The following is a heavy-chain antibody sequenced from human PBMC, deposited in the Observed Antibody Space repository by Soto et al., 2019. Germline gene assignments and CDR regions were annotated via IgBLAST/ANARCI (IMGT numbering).Heavy chain of an antibody. Sequence: ASVRVSCKASGYTFTSYDINWLLQATGQGLEWMGWMNPNSGNTGYAQKFQGRVTMTRNTSISTAYMELSSLRSEDTAVYYCAGRSVAGAEYFQHWGQGTLVTVSS. V-gene: IGHV1-8*01. CDR2: MNPNSGNT. D-gene: IGHD6-19*01. J-gene: IGHJ1*01. CDR1: GYTFTSYD. CDR3: AGRSVAGAEYFQH.